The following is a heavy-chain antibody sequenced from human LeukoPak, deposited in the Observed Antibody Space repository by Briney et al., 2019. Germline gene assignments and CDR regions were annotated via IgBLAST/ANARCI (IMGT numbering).Heavy chain of an antibody. Sequence: GGSLRLSCAASGSTFSSYGMHWARQAPGKGLEWVAVIWYDGSNKYYADSVKGRFTISRDNSKNTLYLQMNSLRAEDTAVYYCARDREDSSSWTYYFDYWGQGTLVTVSS. CDR1: GSTFSSYG. CDR3: ARDREDSSSWTYYFDY. J-gene: IGHJ4*02. D-gene: IGHD6-13*01. V-gene: IGHV3-33*01. CDR2: IWYDGSNK.